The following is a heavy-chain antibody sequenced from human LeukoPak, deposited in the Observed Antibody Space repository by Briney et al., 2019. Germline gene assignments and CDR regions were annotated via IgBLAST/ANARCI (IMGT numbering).Heavy chain of an antibody. CDR3: ARGGRYYYDSSGYYCMDV. Sequence: GGSLRLACAASGFTFSSYSMNWVRQAPGKGLEWVSSISSSSSYIYYADSVKGRFTISRDNAKNSLYLQMNSLRAEDTAVYYCARGGRYYYDSSGYYCMDVWGKGTTVTISS. V-gene: IGHV3-21*01. D-gene: IGHD3-22*01. CDR2: ISSSSSYI. J-gene: IGHJ6*04. CDR1: GFTFSSYS.